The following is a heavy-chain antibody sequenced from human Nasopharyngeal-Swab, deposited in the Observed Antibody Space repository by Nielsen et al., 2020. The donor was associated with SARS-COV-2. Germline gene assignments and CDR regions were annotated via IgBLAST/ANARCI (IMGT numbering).Heavy chain of an antibody. CDR3: AKVEDGTVGDY. V-gene: IGHV3-9*01. D-gene: IGHD4-23*01. CDR1: GLTFEDYA. J-gene: IGHJ4*02. CDR2: ISWNSGSI. Sequence: GGSLRLSREASGLTFEDYAMPWVRQAPGKGLEGVSGISWNSGSIGYADSVKGRFTISRDNAKNSLYLQMNSLRAEDTALYYCAKVEDGTVGDYWGQGTLVTVSS.